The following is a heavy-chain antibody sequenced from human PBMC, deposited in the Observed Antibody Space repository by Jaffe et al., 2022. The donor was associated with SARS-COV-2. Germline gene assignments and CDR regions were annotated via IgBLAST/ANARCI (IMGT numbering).Heavy chain of an antibody. CDR2: IVGSGGTT. Sequence: EVQLLESGGGLVQPGGSLRLSCAASGFIFSSYAMSWVRQAPGKGLDWVSAIVGSGGTTYYADSVKGRFTISRDNSKNTLYLQMNSLRAEDTAVYYCAKDRTNWGGAGPFDIWGQGTMVTVSS. D-gene: IGHD7-27*01. V-gene: IGHV3-23*01. CDR3: AKDRTNWGGAGPFDI. CDR1: GFIFSSYA. J-gene: IGHJ3*02.